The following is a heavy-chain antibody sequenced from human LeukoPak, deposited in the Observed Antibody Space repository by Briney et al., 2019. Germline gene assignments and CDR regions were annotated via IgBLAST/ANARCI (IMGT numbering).Heavy chain of an antibody. CDR3: ARDRDTAMGL. CDR1: GFTFSNYA. J-gene: IGHJ4*02. D-gene: IGHD5-18*01. CDR2: ISYDGNDK. V-gene: IGHV3-30-3*01. Sequence: GGSLRLSCAASGFTFSNYAMHWVRQAPGKGLEWVAIISYDGNDKYYTDSVKGRFTISRDKSKNTPYLQMNSLRAEDTAVYYCARDRDTAMGLWGQGTLVTVSS.